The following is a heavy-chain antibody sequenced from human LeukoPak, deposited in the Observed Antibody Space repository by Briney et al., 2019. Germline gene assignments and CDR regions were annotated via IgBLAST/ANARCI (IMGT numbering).Heavy chain of an antibody. J-gene: IGHJ4*02. D-gene: IGHD6-13*01. CDR1: GGSISSYY. Sequence: SETLSFTCTVSGGSISSYYWSWIRQPAGKGLEGIGRIYTSGSTNYNPSLKSRVTMSVDTSKNQFSLKLSSVTAADTAVYYCARDGAAAGMYYFDYWGQGTLVTVSS. CDR3: ARDGAAAGMYYFDY. CDR2: IYTSGST. V-gene: IGHV4-4*07.